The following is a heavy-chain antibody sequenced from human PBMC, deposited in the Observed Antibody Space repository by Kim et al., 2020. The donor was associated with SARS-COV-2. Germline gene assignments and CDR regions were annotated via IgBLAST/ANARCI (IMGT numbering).Heavy chain of an antibody. CDR3: AKGVGYGGGGSTFDY. D-gene: IGHD3-16*01. J-gene: IGHJ4*02. Sequence: GGSLRLSCAASGFTFVNYAMTWVRLAPGKGLEWVSGISGGDGSRSYADSVKGRFTISRDNSKNTLFLQMNSLRVEDTALYYCAKGVGYGGGGSTFDYWGQGALVTVSS. CDR2: ISGGDGSR. CDR1: GFTFVNYA. V-gene: IGHV3-23*01.